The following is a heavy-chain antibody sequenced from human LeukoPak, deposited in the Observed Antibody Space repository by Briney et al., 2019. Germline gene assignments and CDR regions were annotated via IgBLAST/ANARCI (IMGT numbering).Heavy chain of an antibody. D-gene: IGHD2-15*01. V-gene: IGHV4-61*08. CDR3: ARHNYVGSGAFDI. Sequence: SETLSLTCTVSGGSISSGDYYWSWIRQPPGKGLEWIGYISYNGGANYNPSLKSRVTISVDTSKNQFSLKLTSVTAADTAVYYCARHNYVGSGAFDIWGQETMVTVSS. J-gene: IGHJ3*02. CDR1: GGSISSGDYY. CDR2: ISYNGGA.